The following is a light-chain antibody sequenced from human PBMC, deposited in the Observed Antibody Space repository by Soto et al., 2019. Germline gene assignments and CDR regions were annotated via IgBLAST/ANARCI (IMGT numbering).Light chain of an antibody. CDR1: QSISRW. Sequence: DIQMTQSPSTLSASVGDRVTITCRASQSISRWLAWYQQKPGKAPNLLIYDASTLHSGVSSRFSGSGPGTEFTLTITNLQPDDFATYFCQQYNTPWTFGQGTNVEIK. CDR3: QQYNTPWT. CDR2: DAS. J-gene: IGKJ1*01. V-gene: IGKV1-5*01.